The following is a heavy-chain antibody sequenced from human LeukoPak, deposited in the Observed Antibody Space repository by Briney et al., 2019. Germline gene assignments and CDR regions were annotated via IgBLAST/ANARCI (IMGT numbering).Heavy chain of an antibody. J-gene: IGHJ5*02. D-gene: IGHD6-19*01. V-gene: IGHV5-51*01. CDR1: GYSFTSYW. CDR3: ARGQQWLVPWFDP. Sequence: GESLKISCKASGYSFTSYWIGWVRQMPGKGLEWMGIIYPGDSDTRYSPSFQGQVTISADKSISTAYLQWSSLKASDSAMYYCARGQQWLVPWFDPRGQGTLVTVSS. CDR2: IYPGDSDT.